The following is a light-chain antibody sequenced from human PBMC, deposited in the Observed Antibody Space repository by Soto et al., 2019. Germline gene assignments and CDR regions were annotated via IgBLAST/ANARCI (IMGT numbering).Light chain of an antibody. CDR2: DVS. V-gene: IGLV2-14*01. CDR3: RSYTGSSTRV. J-gene: IGLJ1*01. CDR1: SSEFMDYDY. Sequence: GLTQPGLGSRSPGHSSTISRTGTSSEFMDYDYVSWYLQHPGKVPNRMIYDVSNRPSGVSNRFSGSKSGNTASLTISGLQGEDEADYYCRSYTGSSTRVFGTGTKVTVL.